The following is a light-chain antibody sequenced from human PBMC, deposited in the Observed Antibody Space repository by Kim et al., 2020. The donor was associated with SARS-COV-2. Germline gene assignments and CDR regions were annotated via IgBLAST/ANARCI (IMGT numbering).Light chain of an antibody. V-gene: IGKV1-39*01. CDR2: TAS. J-gene: IGKJ1*01. CDR1: QDISRY. Sequence: DIQMTQSPSSLSASVGDRVTITCRASQDISRYLNWYQQKPGTAPKLLIYTASSLQSGVPSRFTGSGSETDFTLTISSLQPEDFATYYCQQTYSASRTFGQGTKVDIK. CDR3: QQTYSASRT.